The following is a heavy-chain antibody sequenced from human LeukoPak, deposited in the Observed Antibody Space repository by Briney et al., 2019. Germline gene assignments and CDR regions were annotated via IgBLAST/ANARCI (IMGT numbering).Heavy chain of an antibody. CDR2: IYYSGST. D-gene: IGHD2-2*01. CDR3: ASNIVVVPAALEYLQH. J-gene: IGHJ1*01. Sequence: SQTLSLTCTVSGGSISSGDYYWSWIRQPPGKGLEWIGYIYYSGSTYYNPSLKSRVTISVDTSKNQFSLKLSSVTAADTAVYYCASNIVVVPAALEYLQHWGQGTLVTVSS. V-gene: IGHV4-30-4*01. CDR1: GGSISSGDYY.